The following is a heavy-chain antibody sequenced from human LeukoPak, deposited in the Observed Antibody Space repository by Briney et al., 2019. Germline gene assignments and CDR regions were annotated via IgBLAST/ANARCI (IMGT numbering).Heavy chain of an antibody. J-gene: IGHJ6*02. CDR3: ARDDQDYGDYVSVYGMDV. CDR2: INSDGSST. V-gene: IGHV3-74*01. CDR1: GFTFSSHW. D-gene: IGHD4-17*01. Sequence: GGSLRLSCAASGFTFSSHWMHWVRQAPGKGLVWVSRINSDGSSTSYADSVKGRFTISRDNAKNTLYLQMNSLRAEDTAVYYCARDDQDYGDYVSVYGMDVWGQGTTVTVSS.